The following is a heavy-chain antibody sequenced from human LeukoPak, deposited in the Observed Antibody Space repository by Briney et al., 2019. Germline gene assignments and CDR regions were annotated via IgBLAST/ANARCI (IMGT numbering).Heavy chain of an antibody. Sequence: GGSLRLSCAASGFTFSSYEMNWVRQAPGKGLEWVSYISSSGSTIYYADSVKGRFTISRDNAKNSLYLQMNSLRAEDTAVYYCARDPDYGDYGDYWGQGTLVTVS. J-gene: IGHJ4*02. V-gene: IGHV3-48*03. CDR1: GFTFSSYE. CDR3: ARDPDYGDYGDY. D-gene: IGHD4-17*01. CDR2: ISSSGSTI.